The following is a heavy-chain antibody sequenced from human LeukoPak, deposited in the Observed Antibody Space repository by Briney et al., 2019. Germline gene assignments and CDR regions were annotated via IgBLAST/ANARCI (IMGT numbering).Heavy chain of an antibody. CDR1: GFTFSSYS. D-gene: IGHD4-17*01. Sequence: PGGSLRLSCAASGFTFSSYSMNWVRQAPGKGLEWVSSISSSSSYIYYADSVKGRFTISRDNAKNSLYLQMNSLRAEDTAVYYCARGGYYGDYGSNWFDPWGQGTLVTVSS. J-gene: IGHJ5*02. CDR2: ISSSSSYI. CDR3: ARGGYYGDYGSNWFDP. V-gene: IGHV3-21*01.